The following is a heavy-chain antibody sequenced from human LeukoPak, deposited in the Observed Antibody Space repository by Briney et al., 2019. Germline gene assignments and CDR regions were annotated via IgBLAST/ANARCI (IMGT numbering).Heavy chain of an antibody. CDR3: ARRKDFDY. J-gene: IGHJ4*02. CDR2: IYYSGST. CDR1: GGSISSYY. Sequence: KPSETLSLTCTVSGGSISSYYWSWIRQPPGKGLEWIGYIYYSGSTNYNPSLKSRVTISVDTSKNQFSLKLSSVTAADTAVYYCARRKDFDYWGQGTLVTVSS. V-gene: IGHV4-59*08.